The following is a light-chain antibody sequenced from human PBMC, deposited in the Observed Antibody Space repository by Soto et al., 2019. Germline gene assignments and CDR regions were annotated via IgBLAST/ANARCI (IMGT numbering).Light chain of an antibody. CDR3: QVWDISSGHVV. CDR2: DDS. J-gene: IGLJ3*02. V-gene: IGLV3-21*01. CDR1: NIGSKS. Sequence: SYELTQPPSVSVAPGKTASVACGGSNIGSKSVHWYQKKSGQAPVLVMYDDSDRPSGIPARFSGSNSGNTATLTISRVEAGDEADYYCQVWDISSGHVVFGGGTKLTVL.